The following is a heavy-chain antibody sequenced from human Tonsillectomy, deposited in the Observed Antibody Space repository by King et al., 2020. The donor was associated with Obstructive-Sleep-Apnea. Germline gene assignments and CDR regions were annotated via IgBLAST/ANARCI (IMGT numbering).Heavy chain of an antibody. V-gene: IGHV3-66*01. J-gene: IGHJ4*02. D-gene: IGHD6-13*01. CDR2: IYSGGST. CDR1: GFTVSSNY. CDR3: ARDLSRHSSSWGGY. Sequence: DVQLVESGGGLVQPGGSLRLSCAASGFTVSSNYMSWVRQAPGKGLEWVSLIYSGGSTYYADSVKGRFTISRDNSKNTLYLQMNSLRAEDTAVYYCARDLSRHSSSWGGYWGQGTLVTVSS.